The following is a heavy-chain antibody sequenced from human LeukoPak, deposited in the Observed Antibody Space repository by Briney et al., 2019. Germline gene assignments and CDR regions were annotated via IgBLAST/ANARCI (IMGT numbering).Heavy chain of an antibody. CDR1: GFTFSSYS. V-gene: IGHV3-48*01. Sequence: GGSLRRSCAASGFTFSSYSMNWVRQAPGKGLEWVSYISSSSSTIYYADSVKGRFTISRDNATNSLYLQMNSLRAEDTAVYYCASGGSGYSSSWYNWFDPWGQGTLVTVSS. CDR2: ISSSSSTI. J-gene: IGHJ5*02. CDR3: ASGGSGYSSSWYNWFDP. D-gene: IGHD6-13*01.